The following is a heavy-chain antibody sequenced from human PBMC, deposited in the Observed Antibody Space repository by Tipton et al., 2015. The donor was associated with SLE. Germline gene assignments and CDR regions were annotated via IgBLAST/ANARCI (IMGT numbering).Heavy chain of an antibody. Sequence: TLSLTCTVSGGSISSSSYYWGWIRQPPGKGLEWIGSIYYSGSTYYNPSLKSRVTISVDTSKNQFSLKLSSVTAADTAVYYCARKGWGADDPFDIWGQGTMITVSS. CDR3: ARKGWGADDPFDI. V-gene: IGHV4-39*01. CDR1: GGSISSSSYY. J-gene: IGHJ3*02. CDR2: IYYSGST. D-gene: IGHD1-26*01.